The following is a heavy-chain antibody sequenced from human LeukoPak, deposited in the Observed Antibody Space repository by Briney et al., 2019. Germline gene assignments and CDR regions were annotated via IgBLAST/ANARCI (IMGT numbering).Heavy chain of an antibody. V-gene: IGHV5-51*01. CDR3: ARHNHDSSGYSWAFDI. CDR2: IYPGDSDT. D-gene: IGHD3-22*01. J-gene: IGHJ3*02. Sequence: GESLKISCKGSGYSFTSYWIGWVRQMPGKGLEWMGIIYPGDSDTRYSPSFQGQVTISADKSISTAYLQWSSLKATDTAMYYCARHNHDSSGYSWAFDIWGQGTMVTVSS. CDR1: GYSFTSYW.